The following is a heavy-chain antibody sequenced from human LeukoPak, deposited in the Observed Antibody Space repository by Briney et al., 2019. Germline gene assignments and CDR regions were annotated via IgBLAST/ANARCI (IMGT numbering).Heavy chain of an antibody. CDR1: GGSISSYY. CDR2: IYYSGST. D-gene: IGHD5-24*01. V-gene: IGHV4-59*08. J-gene: IGHJ4*02. Sequence: SETLSLTCTVSGGSISSYYWSWIRQPPGKGLEWIGYIYYSGSTNYNPSLKSRVTISVDTSKNQFSLKLSSVTAADTAVYYCARASRGDGYTSYWGQGTLVTVSS. CDR3: ARASRGDGYTSY.